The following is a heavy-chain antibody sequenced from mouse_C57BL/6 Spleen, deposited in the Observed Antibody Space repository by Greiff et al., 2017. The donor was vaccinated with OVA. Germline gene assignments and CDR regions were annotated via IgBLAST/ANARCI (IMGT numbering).Heavy chain of an antibody. J-gene: IGHJ4*01. CDR3: ARDDYEYYYAMDY. Sequence: VQLQQSGAELARPGASVKLSCKASGYTFTSYGISWVKQRTGQGLEWIGEIYPRSGNTYYNEKFKGKATLTADKSSSTAYMELRSLTSEDSAVYFCARDDYEYYYAMDYWGKGTSVTVSS. D-gene: IGHD2-4*01. CDR1: GYTFTSYG. CDR2: IYPRSGNT. V-gene: IGHV1-81*01.